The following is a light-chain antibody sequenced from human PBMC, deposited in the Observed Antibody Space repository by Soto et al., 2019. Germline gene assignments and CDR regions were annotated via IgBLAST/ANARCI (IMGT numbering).Light chain of an antibody. J-gene: IGLJ2*01. CDR3: SSYAGGNNLI. CDR2: EVT. V-gene: IGLV2-8*01. Sequence: QSVLTQPPSASGSPGQSVTISCTGTSSDVGAYIYVSWYQQHPGKAPKLMIYEVTKRPSGVPDRFSGSKSGNTASLTVSGLQVEDEADYYCSSYAGGNNLIFGGGTKVTVL. CDR1: SSDVGAYIY.